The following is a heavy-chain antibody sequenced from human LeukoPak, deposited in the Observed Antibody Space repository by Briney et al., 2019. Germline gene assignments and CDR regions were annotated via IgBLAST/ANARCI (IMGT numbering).Heavy chain of an antibody. CDR2: ISSSSSTI. J-gene: IGHJ4*02. V-gene: IGHV3-48*04. CDR3: AREGELPTW. CDR1: GFTFSSYS. D-gene: IGHD1-7*01. Sequence: GGSLRLSCAASGFTFSSYSMNWVRQAPGKGLEWVSYISSSSSTIYYADSVKGRFTISRDNAKNSLYLQMNSLRAEDTAVYYCAREGELPTWWGQGTLVTVSS.